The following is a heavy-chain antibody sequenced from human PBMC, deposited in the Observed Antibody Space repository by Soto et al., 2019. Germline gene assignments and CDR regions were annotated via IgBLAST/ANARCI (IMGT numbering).Heavy chain of an antibody. CDR2: ISDSGDAT. D-gene: IGHD3-10*01. Sequence: EVQLLESGGGLVQPGESLRISCTASGFTFSSYAMAWVRQGPGKGLEWVSVISDSGDATYYADSVVGRFTISRDNSKNNLYLQMNILRADDTALYYCAKDDDYSGSGSLAYWGLGTLVTVSS. V-gene: IGHV3-23*01. CDR3: AKDDDYSGSGSLAY. CDR1: GFTFSSYA. J-gene: IGHJ4*02.